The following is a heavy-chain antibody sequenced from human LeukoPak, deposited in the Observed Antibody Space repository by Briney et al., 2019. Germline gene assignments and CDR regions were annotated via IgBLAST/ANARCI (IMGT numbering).Heavy chain of an antibody. J-gene: IGHJ4*02. CDR3: ARVGQDQYGGYYYFDY. CDR2: IYTSGST. D-gene: IGHD5-12*01. Sequence: PSETLSLTCTVSGGSISSGSYYWSWIRQPAGKGLEWIGRIYTSGSTNYNPSLKSRVTISVDTSKNQFSLKLSSVTAADTAVYYCARVGQDQYGGYYYFDYWGQGTLVTVSS. V-gene: IGHV4-61*02. CDR1: GGSISSGSYY.